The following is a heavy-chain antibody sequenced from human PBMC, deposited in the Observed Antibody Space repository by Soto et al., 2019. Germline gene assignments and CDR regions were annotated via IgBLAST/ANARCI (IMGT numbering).Heavy chain of an antibody. CDR3: ARGLEYSSYYSGMDV. CDR1: GYTFNGYY. J-gene: IGHJ6*02. CDR2: INPNSGGT. V-gene: IGHV1-2*04. Sequence: GASVKVSCKASGYTFNGYYMPWVRQAPGQGLEWMGWINPNSGGTNYAQKFQGWVTMTRDTSISTAYMELSRLRSDDTAVYYCARGLEYSSYYSGMDVRGQGTTVTVSS. D-gene: IGHD6-6*01.